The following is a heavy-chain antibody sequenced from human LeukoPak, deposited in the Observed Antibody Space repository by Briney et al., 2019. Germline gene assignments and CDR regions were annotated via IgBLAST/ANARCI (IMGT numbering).Heavy chain of an antibody. CDR3: ARDFRDGGDGYRKNDY. J-gene: IGHJ4*02. Sequence: PSETLSLTCTVSGYSISSGYYWGWIRQPPGKGLEWIGSIYHSGSTYYNPSLKSRVTISVDTSKNQFSLKLSSVTAADTAVYYCARDFRDGGDGYRKNDYWGQGTLVTVSS. CDR1: GYSISSGYY. CDR2: IYHSGST. V-gene: IGHV4-38-2*02. D-gene: IGHD5-24*01.